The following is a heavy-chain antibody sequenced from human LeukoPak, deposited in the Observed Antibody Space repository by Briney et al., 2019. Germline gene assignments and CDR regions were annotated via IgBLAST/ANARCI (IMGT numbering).Heavy chain of an antibody. Sequence: GGSLRLSCAASGLSFSNYWMSWVRQAPGKGLEWVANIKQDGSEKSYVDSVRGRFTISRDNAKNSLYLQMNSLRAEDTAVYYCARDRPSDLTDFDYWGQGTLVTVSS. V-gene: IGHV3-7*01. D-gene: IGHD2-21*02. J-gene: IGHJ4*02. CDR2: IKQDGSEK. CDR1: GLSFSNYW. CDR3: ARDRPSDLTDFDY.